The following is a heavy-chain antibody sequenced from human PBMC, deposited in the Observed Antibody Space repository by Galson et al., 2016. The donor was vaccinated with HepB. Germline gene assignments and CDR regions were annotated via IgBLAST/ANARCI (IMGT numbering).Heavy chain of an antibody. Sequence: SLRLSCAASGFTVSSNYMSWVRQAPGKGLEWVSVISTGVSTFYADSVKGRFIISRDNSKHTLHLQMNSRRAEDTAVYYCARGRPNYYENGGGIFDIWGQGTMVTVSS. CDR3: ARGRPNYYENGGGIFDI. V-gene: IGHV3-53*01. D-gene: IGHD3-22*01. CDR1: GFTVSSNY. CDR2: ISTGVST. J-gene: IGHJ3*02.